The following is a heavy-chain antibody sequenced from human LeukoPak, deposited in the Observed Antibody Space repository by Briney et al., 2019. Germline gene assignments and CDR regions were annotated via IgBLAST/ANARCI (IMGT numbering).Heavy chain of an antibody. CDR2: INYSGNT. CDR1: VGPSVVTT. D-gene: IGHD2-21*02. J-gene: IGHJ3*02. CDR3: ARRGVVVTGIERVDAFDI. V-gene: IGHV4-34*01. Sequence: SETCPSPALSMVGPSVVTTGAGSASPQGRGWSGLGEINYSGNTNYNPSLKSRVTISLDTSKKQFSLKLSSVTAADTAVYYCARRGVVVTGIERVDAFDIWGLGTMVTVSS.